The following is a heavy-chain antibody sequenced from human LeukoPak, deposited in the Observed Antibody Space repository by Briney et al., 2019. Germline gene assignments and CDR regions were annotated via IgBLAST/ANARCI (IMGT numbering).Heavy chain of an antibody. CDR3: AKEKDYHVSGSYDF. D-gene: IGHD3-10*01. Sequence: GRSLRLSCAASGFTFSDYGMHWVRQAPGKGLEWVAVISWDGTAQYYVDSVKGRFTISRDNSKNTLYLQMTGLRAEDTAVYYCAKEKDYHVSGSYDFWGQGTLVTVSS. CDR1: GFTFSDYG. V-gene: IGHV3-30*18. CDR2: ISWDGTAQ. J-gene: IGHJ4*02.